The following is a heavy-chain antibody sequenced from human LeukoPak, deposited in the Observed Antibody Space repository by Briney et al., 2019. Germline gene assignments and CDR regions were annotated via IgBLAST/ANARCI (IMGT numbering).Heavy chain of an antibody. D-gene: IGHD3-10*01. Sequence: SETLSLTCTVSGASVSSYYWSWIRQPPGKKLESIGYFSYSGDTYYNPSLQSRVTISVDPSKNQFSLRLNSVTAADTAVYYCARHKGNSYGPWDDWGQGTLVTVSS. CDR2: FSYSGDT. J-gene: IGHJ4*02. V-gene: IGHV4-59*08. CDR1: GASVSSYY. CDR3: ARHKGNSYGPWDD.